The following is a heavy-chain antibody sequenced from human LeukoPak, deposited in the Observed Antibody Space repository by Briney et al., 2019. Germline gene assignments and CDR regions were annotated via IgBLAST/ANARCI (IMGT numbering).Heavy chain of an antibody. CDR3: ARSPTGGSPFFDY. CDR2: IYYSGGT. D-gene: IGHD2-15*01. CDR1: GGSISTYY. J-gene: IGHJ4*02. Sequence: SETLSLTCTVSGGSISTYYWSWIRQPPGKGLEWIGYIYYSGGTNYNPSLKSRLTISVDTSKNQFSLRLSSVTAADTAVYYCARSPTGGSPFFDYWGQGTLVAVSS. V-gene: IGHV4-59*01.